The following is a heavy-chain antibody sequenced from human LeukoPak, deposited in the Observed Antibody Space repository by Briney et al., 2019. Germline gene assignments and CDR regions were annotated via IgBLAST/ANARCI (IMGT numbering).Heavy chain of an antibody. J-gene: IGHJ4*02. CDR1: GFTFSNAW. CDR2: ISGNGHET. Sequence: GGSLRLSCAASGFTFSNAWMSWVRQAPGKGLEWVSVISGNGHETFYTDSVKGRFTISRDNSMNTLYLQMNSLGAEDTALYYCARDRVPGTSPKMDSWGQGTLVTVSS. CDR3: ARDRVPGTSPKMDS. D-gene: IGHD1-1*01. V-gene: IGHV3-23*01.